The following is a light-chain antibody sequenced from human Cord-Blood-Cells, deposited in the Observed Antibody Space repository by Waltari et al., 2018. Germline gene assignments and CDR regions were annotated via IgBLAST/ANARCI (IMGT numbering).Light chain of an antibody. V-gene: IGKV1-9*01. CDR2: AAS. J-gene: IGKJ3*01. CDR1: QGISSY. Sequence: DIQLTQSPSFLSASVGDSVTSTCRASQGISSYLAWYQQKPGKAPKLLIYAASTLQSGVPSRFSGSGSGTEFTLTISSLQPEDFATYYCQQLNSYPRTFGPGTKVDIK. CDR3: QQLNSYPRT.